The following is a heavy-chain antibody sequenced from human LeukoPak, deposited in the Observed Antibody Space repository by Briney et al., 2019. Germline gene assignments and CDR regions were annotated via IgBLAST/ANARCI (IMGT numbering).Heavy chain of an antibody. Sequence: GGSLRLSCAASGFTFSSYGMHWVRQAPGKGLEWVAVIWYDGSNKYYADSVKGRFTISRDNSKNTLYLQMNSLRAEDTAVYYCARAPWGSPYYMDVWGKGPTVTVSS. CDR2: IWYDGSNK. J-gene: IGHJ6*03. D-gene: IGHD3-16*01. V-gene: IGHV3-30*19. CDR3: ARAPWGSPYYMDV. CDR1: GFTFSSYG.